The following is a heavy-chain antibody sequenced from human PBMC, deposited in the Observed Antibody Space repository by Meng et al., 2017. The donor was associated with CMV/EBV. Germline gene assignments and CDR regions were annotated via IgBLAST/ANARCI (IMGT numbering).Heavy chain of an antibody. CDR2: ISSSGSTR. J-gene: IGHJ6*02. Sequence: GESLKISCAASGFTFSDYYMSWIRQAPGKGLEWVSYISSSGSTRYYADSGKGRFTLSRDNAKNSLYLQNNSLRDEDTAVYYCARALYCSNTSCYTDYYYYGMDVWGQGTTVTVSS. CDR1: GFTFSDYY. CDR3: ARALYCSNTSCYTDYYYYGMDV. D-gene: IGHD2-2*02. V-gene: IGHV3-11*01.